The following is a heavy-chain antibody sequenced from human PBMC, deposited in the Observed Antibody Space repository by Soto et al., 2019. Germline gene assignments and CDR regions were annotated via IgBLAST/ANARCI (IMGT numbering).Heavy chain of an antibody. CDR2: MNPNSGNT. J-gene: IGHJ6*03. D-gene: IGHD5-12*01. CDR1: GYTFTSYD. Sequence: VQLVQSGAEVKKPGASVKVSCKASGYTFTSYDINWVRQATGQGLEWMGWMNPNSGNTGYAQKFQGRVTMTRNTSISTAYMELSSLRSEDTAVYYCARGYSGYDWGMDYYYYMDVWGKGTTVTVSS. V-gene: IGHV1-8*01. CDR3: ARGYSGYDWGMDYYYYMDV.